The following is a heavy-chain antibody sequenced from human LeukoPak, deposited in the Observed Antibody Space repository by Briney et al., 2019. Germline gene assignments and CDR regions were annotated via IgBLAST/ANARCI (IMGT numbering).Heavy chain of an antibody. D-gene: IGHD6-13*01. Sequence: SETLSLTCAVYGGSFSGYYWSWIRQPPGKGLEWIGSIYHSESTYYNPSLKSRVTISVDTSKNQCSLKLSSVTAANTAVYYSARAGVGQLGYYYYMDVWGKGTTVTVSS. J-gene: IGHJ6*03. CDR3: ARAGVGQLGYYYYMDV. V-gene: IGHV4-34*01. CDR1: GGSFSGYY. CDR2: IYHSEST.